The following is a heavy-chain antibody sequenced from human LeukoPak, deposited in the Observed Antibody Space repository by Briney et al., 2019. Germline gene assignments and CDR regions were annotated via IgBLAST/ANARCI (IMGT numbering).Heavy chain of an antibody. CDR2: ISGSGGST. CDR1: GFTFSSYA. V-gene: IGHV3-23*01. CDR3: AKDRRDCSSTSCYYRFDY. D-gene: IGHD2-2*01. Sequence: GGSLRLSCAASGFTFSSYAMSWVRQAPGKGLEWVSAISGSGGSTYYADSVKGRFTISRDNSKNTLYLQMNSLRAEDTAVYYCAKDRRDCSSTSCYYRFDYWGQGTLVTVSS. J-gene: IGHJ4*02.